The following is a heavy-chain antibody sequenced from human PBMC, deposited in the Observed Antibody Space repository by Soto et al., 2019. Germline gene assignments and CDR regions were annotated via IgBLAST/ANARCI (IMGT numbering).Heavy chain of an antibody. CDR2: INHSGST. CDR1: GGSFSGYY. Sequence: SETLSLTCAVYGGSFSGYYWSWIRQPPGKGLEWIGEINHSGSTNYNPSLKSRVTISVDTSKNQFSLKLSSVTAADTAVYYCARDQYDFRSGSYYYAMEVWGQGTKVTVS. J-gene: IGHJ6*02. D-gene: IGHD3-3*01. V-gene: IGHV4-34*01. CDR3: ARDQYDFRSGSYYYAMEV.